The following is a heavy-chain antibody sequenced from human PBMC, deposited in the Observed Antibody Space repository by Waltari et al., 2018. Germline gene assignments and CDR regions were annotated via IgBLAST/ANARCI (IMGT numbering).Heavy chain of an antibody. CDR2: VYHGGRAS. Sequence: QVQLQESGPGLVKPSETLSLICSVSGYFISSGYYWGWIRQPPGKGLEWIGSVYHGGRASYYNRFLMSRVAISVDISKNQFALKLSSFAAADTAVYYGAREYGEGRRPIDYWGQGTLVTVSS. V-gene: IGHV4-38-2*02. D-gene: IGHD2-21*01. CDR1: GYFISSGYY. CDR3: AREYGEGRRPIDY. J-gene: IGHJ4*02.